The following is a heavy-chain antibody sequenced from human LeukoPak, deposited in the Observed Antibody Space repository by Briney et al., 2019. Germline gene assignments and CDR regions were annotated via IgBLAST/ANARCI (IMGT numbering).Heavy chain of an antibody. CDR3: AKGNYGDSPYHSYYGMDV. J-gene: IGHJ6*02. V-gene: IGHV3-9*01. CDR2: ISWNSGSI. D-gene: IGHD4-17*01. Sequence: GRSLRLSCAASGFTFDDDAMHWVRQAPGKGREWVAGISWNSGSIVYAGSVKGRFTISRDNAKNSLYLQMNSLRAEDPALYYCAKGNYGDSPYHSYYGMDVWGQGTTVTVSS. CDR1: GFTFDDDA.